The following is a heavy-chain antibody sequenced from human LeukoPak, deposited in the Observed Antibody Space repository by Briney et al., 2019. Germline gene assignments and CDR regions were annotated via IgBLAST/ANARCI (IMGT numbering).Heavy chain of an antibody. CDR2: ISYDGSNK. D-gene: IGHD5-12*01. J-gene: IGHJ3*02. Sequence: GGSLRLSCAASGFTFSSYAMHWVRQAPGKGLEWVAVISYDGSNKYYADSVKGRFTISRDNSKNTLYLQMNSLRAEDTAVYYCARANSGYLTPDDAFDIWGQGTMVTVSS. CDR1: GFTFSSYA. CDR3: ARANSGYLTPDDAFDI. V-gene: IGHV3-30-3*01.